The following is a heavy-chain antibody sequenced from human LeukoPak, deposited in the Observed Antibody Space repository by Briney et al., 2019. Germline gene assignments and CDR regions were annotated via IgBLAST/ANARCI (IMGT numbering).Heavy chain of an antibody. V-gene: IGHV3-33*01. CDR1: GFTFSSYG. CDR2: IWYDGSNK. CDR3: ARDLIVGATAFDY. J-gene: IGHJ4*02. D-gene: IGHD1-26*01. Sequence: GGSLRLSCAASGFTFSSYGMDWVRQAPGKGLEWVAVIWYDGSNKYYADSVKGRFTISRDNSKNTLYLQMNSLRAEDTAVYYCARDLIVGATAFDYWGQGTLVTVSS.